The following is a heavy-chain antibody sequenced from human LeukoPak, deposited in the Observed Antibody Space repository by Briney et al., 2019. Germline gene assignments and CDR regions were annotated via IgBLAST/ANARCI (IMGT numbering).Heavy chain of an antibody. D-gene: IGHD6-19*01. Sequence: GGSLRLSCAASGFTFSSYSMHWVRQAPGKGLDWVSSISTSSGYIYYADSVKGRFTISRDNAKNSLYLQMNSLRAEDTAVYYCARVGAVAGGFDIWGQGTMVTVSS. CDR1: GFTFSSYS. CDR3: ARVGAVAGGFDI. V-gene: IGHV3-21*01. CDR2: ISTSSGYI. J-gene: IGHJ3*02.